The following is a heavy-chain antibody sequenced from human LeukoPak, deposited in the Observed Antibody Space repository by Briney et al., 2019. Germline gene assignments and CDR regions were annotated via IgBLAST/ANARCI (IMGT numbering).Heavy chain of an antibody. CDR1: GYTLTELS. J-gene: IGHJ4*02. V-gene: IGHV1-24*01. CDR2: FDPEDGET. CDR3: ATDPALGTDFDY. D-gene: IGHD7-27*01. Sequence: ASVTVSCKVSGYTLTELSMHWVRQAPGKGLEWMGGFDPEDGETIYAQKFQGRVTMTEDTSTDTAYMELSSLRSEDTAVYYCATDPALGTDFDYWGQGTLVTVSS.